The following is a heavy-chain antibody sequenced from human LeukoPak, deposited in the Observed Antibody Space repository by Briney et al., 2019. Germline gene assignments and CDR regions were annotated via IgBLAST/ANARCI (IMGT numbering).Heavy chain of an antibody. CDR3: ARNIGSGFDY. V-gene: IGHV1-46*01. CDR1: GYTFINYA. CDR2: INPSGGST. Sequence: ASVKVSCKASGYTFINYAMHWVRQAPGQGLEWMGFINPSGGSTSYAQMFQGRVTMTRDMSTSTVYMELTSLRSEDTAVYYCARNIGSGFDYWGQGTLVTVSS. J-gene: IGHJ4*02. D-gene: IGHD1-26*01.